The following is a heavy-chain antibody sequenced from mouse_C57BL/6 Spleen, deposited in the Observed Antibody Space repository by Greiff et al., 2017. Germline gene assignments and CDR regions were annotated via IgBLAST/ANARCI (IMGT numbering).Heavy chain of an antibody. CDR2: IYPRSGNT. D-gene: IGHD1-1*01. V-gene: IGHV1-81*01. Sequence: QVQLKESGAELARPGASVKLSCKASGYTFTSYGISWVKQRTGQGLEWIGEIYPRSGNTYYNEKFKGKATLTADKSSSTAYMELRSLTSEDSAVYFCARSGTTDYYAMDYWGQGTSVTVSS. CDR1: GYTFTSYG. J-gene: IGHJ4*01. CDR3: ARSGTTDYYAMDY.